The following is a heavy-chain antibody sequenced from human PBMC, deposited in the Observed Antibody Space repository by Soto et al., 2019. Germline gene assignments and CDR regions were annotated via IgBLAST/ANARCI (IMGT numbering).Heavy chain of an antibody. CDR3: AQSAAGSFDY. CDR2: ISSSSSYI. J-gene: IGHJ4*02. V-gene: IGHV3-21*01. CDR1: GFTFSSYS. D-gene: IGHD6-13*01. Sequence: GGSLRLSCAASGFTFSSYSMNWVRQAPGKGLEWVSSISSSSSYICYADSVKGRFTISRDNAKNSLYLQMNSLRAEDTAVYYCAQSAAGSFDYWGQGTLVTVSS.